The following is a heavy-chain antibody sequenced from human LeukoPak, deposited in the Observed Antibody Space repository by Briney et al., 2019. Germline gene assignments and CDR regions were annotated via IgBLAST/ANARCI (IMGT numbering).Heavy chain of an antibody. CDR2: ISAYNGNT. V-gene: IGHV1-18*01. CDR3: ARTKVVAATPRWFDP. Sequence: ASVKVSCKASGYTFTSYGISWVRQAPGQGLEWMGWISAYNGNTNYAQKLQGRVTMTTDTSTSTAYMELRSLRSDDTAVYYCARTKVVAATPRWFDPWGQGTLVTVSS. CDR1: GYTFTSYG. J-gene: IGHJ5*02. D-gene: IGHD2-15*01.